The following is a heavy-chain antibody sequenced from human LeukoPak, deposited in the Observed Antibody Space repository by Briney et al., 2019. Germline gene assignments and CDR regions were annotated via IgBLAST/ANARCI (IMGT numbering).Heavy chain of an antibody. CDR1: GGSISTFY. CDR2: IHYSGST. Sequence: SETLSLTCTVSGGSISTFYWSWLRQPPGKGLEWIGYIHYSGSTNYNPSLKSRVTISVDTSKNQFSLRLSSVTAADTAVYYCAREDPQTTVPEGLDVWGQGTTVTVSS. CDR3: AREDPQTTVPEGLDV. J-gene: IGHJ6*02. V-gene: IGHV4-59*01. D-gene: IGHD4-17*01.